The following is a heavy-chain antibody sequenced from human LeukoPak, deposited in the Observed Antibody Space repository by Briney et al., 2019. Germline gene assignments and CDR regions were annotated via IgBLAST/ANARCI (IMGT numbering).Heavy chain of an antibody. D-gene: IGHD3-10*01. J-gene: IGHJ4*02. Sequence: GGSLRLSCAASGFTFSSNYMTWVRQAPGKGLEWVSVIYTGGSTYYADSVKGRFTISRDNSKNTLYLQMNSLRAEDTAVYYCARGRPGFYFDYWGQGTLVTVSS. V-gene: IGHV3-53*01. CDR2: IYTGGST. CDR3: ARGRPGFYFDY. CDR1: GFTFSSNY.